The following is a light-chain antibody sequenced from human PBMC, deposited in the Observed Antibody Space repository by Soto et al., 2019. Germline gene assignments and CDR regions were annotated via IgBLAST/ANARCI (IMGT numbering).Light chain of an antibody. V-gene: IGKV3-20*01. CDR2: SVS. CDR1: QSVSSY. Sequence: EIVLTQSPATLSLSPGERATLSCRASQSVSSYLAWYQQKPGQAPRLLISSVSKRATGIPDRFSGGGSGTDFTLTISRLEPEDFAVYFCQQYAGPSTTFGQGTRLEIK. J-gene: IGKJ5*01. CDR3: QQYAGPSTT.